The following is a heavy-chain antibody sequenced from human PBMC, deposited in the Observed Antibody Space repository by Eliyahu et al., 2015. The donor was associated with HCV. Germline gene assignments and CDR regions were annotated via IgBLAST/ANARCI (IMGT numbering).Heavy chain of an antibody. V-gene: IGHV4-61*03. CDR1: GGSVXSGSFY. D-gene: IGHD2-21*01. J-gene: IGHJ4*02. Sequence: QVQLQESGPILVKPSETLSLTCXVSGGSVXSGSFYWSWXXQPPGKGLEWIGYIFDSGXTNYXSSLKSRVTISLDTSKNHFSLKLTSVTAADTAVYYCARGAGRTLLSFHFDYWGQGTLVTVSS. CDR2: IFDSGXT. CDR3: ARGAGRTLLSFHFDY.